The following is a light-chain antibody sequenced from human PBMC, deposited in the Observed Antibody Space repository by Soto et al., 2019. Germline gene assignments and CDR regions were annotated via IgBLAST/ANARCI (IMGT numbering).Light chain of an antibody. CDR3: HQYGSSPPYT. Sequence: EVVLTQSPDTLSLSPGERATLSCRASQSVTNNYLAWYQQKPGQAPRLLIFGSSDRATGIPDRFSGSGSGTDFTLTISRLEPEDFALYYCHQYGSSPPYTFGQGTTLEIK. CDR1: QSVTNNY. CDR2: GSS. V-gene: IGKV3-20*01. J-gene: IGKJ2*01.